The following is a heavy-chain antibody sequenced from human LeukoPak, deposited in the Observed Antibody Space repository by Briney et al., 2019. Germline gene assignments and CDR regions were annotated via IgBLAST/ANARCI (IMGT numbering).Heavy chain of an antibody. CDR3: ARGKVTAIPYNWFDP. D-gene: IGHD2-21*02. J-gene: IGHJ5*02. CDR1: GGTFSSYA. CDR2: IIPIFGIA. Sequence: GASVKVSCKASGGTFSSYAISWVRQAPGQGPEWMGRIIPIFGIANYAQKFHGRVTITADKSTSTAYMELSSLRSEDTAVYYCARGKVTAIPYNWFDPWGQGTLVTVSS. V-gene: IGHV1-69*04.